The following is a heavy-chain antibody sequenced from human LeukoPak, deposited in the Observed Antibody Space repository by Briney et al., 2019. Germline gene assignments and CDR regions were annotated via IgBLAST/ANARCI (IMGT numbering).Heavy chain of an antibody. V-gene: IGHV3-48*01. D-gene: IGHD2-15*01. Sequence: GGSLRLSCAASGFPLSSYSINWFRQAPGKGLEWVSYISSSGSAIYYVDSVKGRFTVSRDNAKNSLFLQMNSPRVEDTAVYYCVRVTGSFFDYWGQGALVTVSS. CDR3: VRVTGSFFDY. J-gene: IGHJ4*02. CDR2: ISSSGSAI. CDR1: GFPLSSYS.